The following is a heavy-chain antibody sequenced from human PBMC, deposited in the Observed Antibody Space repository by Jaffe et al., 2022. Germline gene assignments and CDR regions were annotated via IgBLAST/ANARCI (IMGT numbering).Heavy chain of an antibody. Sequence: EVQLVESGGGLVKPGGSLRLSCAASGFTFSNAWMSWVRQAPGKGLEWVGRIKSKTDGGTTDYAAPVKGRFTISRDDSKNTLYLQMNSLKTEDTAVYYCTTDLYCSSTSCYARGTYYYYYYMDVWGKGTTVTVSS. V-gene: IGHV3-15*01. J-gene: IGHJ6*03. CDR2: IKSKTDGGTT. D-gene: IGHD2-2*01. CDR3: TTDLYCSSTSCYARGTYYYYYYMDV. CDR1: GFTFSNAW.